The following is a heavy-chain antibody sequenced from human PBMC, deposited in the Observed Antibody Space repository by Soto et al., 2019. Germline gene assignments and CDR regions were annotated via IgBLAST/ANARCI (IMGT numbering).Heavy chain of an antibody. D-gene: IGHD2-15*01. CDR2: IIPIFGTA. CDR3: ARDRGYCSGGSCFPYGMDV. Sequence: GASVKVSCKASGGTFSSYAISWVRQAPGQGLEWMGGIIPIFGTANYAQKFQGRVTITADESTSTAYMELSSLRSEDTAVYYCARDRGYCSGGSCFPYGMDVWGQGTTVTVS. J-gene: IGHJ6*02. CDR1: GGTFSSYA. V-gene: IGHV1-69*13.